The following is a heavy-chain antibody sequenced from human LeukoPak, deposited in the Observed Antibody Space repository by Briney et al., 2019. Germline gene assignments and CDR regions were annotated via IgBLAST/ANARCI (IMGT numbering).Heavy chain of an antibody. CDR2: IKPDGSEK. CDR3: ARERGDY. V-gene: IGHV3-7*05. J-gene: IGHJ4*02. CDR1: GFTFSSHW. Sequence: GGSLRLSCAASGFTFSSHWLSWVRQAPGKGLEWVANIKPDGSEKYYVDYVKGRFTIFRDNAKNSLYLQMNSLRAEDTAVYYCARERGDYWGQGTLVTVSS.